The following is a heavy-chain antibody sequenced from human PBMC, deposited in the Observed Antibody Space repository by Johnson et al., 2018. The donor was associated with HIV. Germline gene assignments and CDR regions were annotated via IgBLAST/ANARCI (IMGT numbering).Heavy chain of an antibody. CDR3: ARVAYYYDSSDDDAFDI. D-gene: IGHD3-22*01. Sequence: QVQLVESGGGLVQPGGSLRLSCAASGFTFSSYWVTWVRQAPGKGLEWVAVISYDGSNKYYADSVKGRFTISRDNSKNTLYLQMGSLRAEDMALYYCARVAYYYDSSDDDAFDIWGQGTMVTVSS. CDR1: GFTFSSYW. CDR2: ISYDGSNK. J-gene: IGHJ3*02. V-gene: IGHV3-30-3*01.